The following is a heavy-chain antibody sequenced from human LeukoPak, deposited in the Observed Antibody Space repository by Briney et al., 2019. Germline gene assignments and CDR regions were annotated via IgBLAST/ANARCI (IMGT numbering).Heavy chain of an antibody. V-gene: IGHV3-21*01. D-gene: IGHD7-27*01. CDR2: IRSSSIYI. J-gene: IGHJ3*02. Sequence: KPGESLRLSCAPPGFTFSSYSMNWVREPPGKGEEWVSSIRSSSIYIHYADSVKRRLTISRDKATKPLHLQLKSRRAEDTAVYYCARQLNWAAGVFDIWGQGTMVTVSS. CDR1: GFTFSSYS. CDR3: ARQLNWAAGVFDI.